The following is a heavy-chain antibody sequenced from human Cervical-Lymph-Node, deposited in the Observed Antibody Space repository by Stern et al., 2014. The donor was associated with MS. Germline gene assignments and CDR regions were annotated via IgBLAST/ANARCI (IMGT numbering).Heavy chain of an antibody. D-gene: IGHD1-26*01. Sequence: EVQLVESGGGLVKPGGSLRLSCAASGFTFRNAWMTWIRQAPGKGLEWVGRIKSNTDGGNTDYAAHVKGRFTISRDDSKNTLYLQMNSLKTEDTAVYYCTTLDRSYPYYYYGMDVWGQGTTVTVSS. CDR1: GFTFRNAW. CDR3: TTLDRSYPYYYYGMDV. J-gene: IGHJ6*02. V-gene: IGHV3-15*01. CDR2: IKSNTDGGNT.